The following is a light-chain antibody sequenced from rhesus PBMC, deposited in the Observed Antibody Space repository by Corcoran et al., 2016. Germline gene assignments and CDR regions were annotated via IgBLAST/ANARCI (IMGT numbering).Light chain of an antibody. V-gene: IGKV3-24*04. CDR3: QQSSNLLT. CDR1: QSVGSY. CDR2: GAS. J-gene: IGKJ4*01. Sequence: PGERATLSCRAIQSVGSYLAWYQQKPGQAPRLLIYGASSRATGIPDRFSGSGSGTDFTLTISSLEPEDVGVYYCQQSSNLLTFGGGTKVEIK.